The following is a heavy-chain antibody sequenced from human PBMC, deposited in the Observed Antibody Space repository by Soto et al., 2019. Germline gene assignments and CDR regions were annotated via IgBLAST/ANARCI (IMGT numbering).Heavy chain of an antibody. CDR3: ARDGSTQEFDY. CDR1: GFTFSNYE. J-gene: IGHJ4*02. Sequence: QPGGSLRLSCAASGFTFSNYEMHWVRQAPGKGLEWVALIWYDGSNKYYADSVKGRFTISRDNSKNTLSLQMNSLRAEDTAVYYCARDGSTQEFDYWGQGTPVTVSS. CDR2: IWYDGSNK. V-gene: IGHV3-33*08.